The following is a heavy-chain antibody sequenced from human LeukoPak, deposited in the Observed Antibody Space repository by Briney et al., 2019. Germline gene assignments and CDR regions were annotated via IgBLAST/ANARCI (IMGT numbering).Heavy chain of an antibody. CDR2: ISAYNGNT. CDR3: ARSQGATPDY. Sequence: ASVKVSCKASGYTSFSYGISWGRQAPGQGLEWMGWISAYNGNTIYAQKLQGRVTMTTDTSTSTAYMDLRSLRSDDTAVYYCARSQGATPDYWGQGTLVTVSS. V-gene: IGHV1-18*01. D-gene: IGHD1-26*01. CDR1: GYTSFSYG. J-gene: IGHJ4*02.